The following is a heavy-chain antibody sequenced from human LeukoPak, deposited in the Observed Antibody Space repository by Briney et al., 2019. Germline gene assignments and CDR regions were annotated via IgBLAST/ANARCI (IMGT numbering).Heavy chain of an antibody. CDR3: ARLDHRGYGPIDY. CDR2: IYPSDSDT. CDR1: GYSFRTYW. Sequence: GESLKISCKGSGYSFRTYWIGWVRQMPGKGLEWTGIIYPSDSDTRYSPSFQGQVTISVDKSISTAYLQWSSLKASDTATYYCARLDHRGYGPIDYWGQGTLVTVSS. V-gene: IGHV5-51*01. J-gene: IGHJ4*02. D-gene: IGHD5-12*01.